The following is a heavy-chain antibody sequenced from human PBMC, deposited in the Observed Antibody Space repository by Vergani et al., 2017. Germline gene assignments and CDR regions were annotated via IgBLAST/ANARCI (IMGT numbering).Heavy chain of an antibody. CDR3: AKDGGSDWGNWIDR. V-gene: IGHV3-30*02. Sequence: QVHLVESGGGVVQPGGSLRLSCGASGFTFSRSGMHWVRPAPGKGLEWVSFIRFNGNDDMYIDSVKGRFTISRDNSKNTLYLQMNSLRTEDTAIYYCAKDGGSDWGNWIDRWGKGTLVTVSS. D-gene: IGHD5-12*01. CDR2: IRFNGNDD. CDR1: GFTFSRSG. J-gene: IGHJ5*02.